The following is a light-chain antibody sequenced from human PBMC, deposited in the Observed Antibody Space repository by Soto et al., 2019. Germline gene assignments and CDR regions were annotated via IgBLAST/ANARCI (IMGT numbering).Light chain of an antibody. CDR1: HSVTSNY. Sequence: EIVLTQSPGTLSLSPGERATLSCRSSHSVTSNYLAWYQQKPGQAPRLLIYDVSSRATGIPDRFSGSGSGTDFTLTISRLEPVDFAVYYCQQYGISPTFGQGTNVEI. V-gene: IGKV3-20*01. J-gene: IGKJ1*01. CDR3: QQYGISPT. CDR2: DVS.